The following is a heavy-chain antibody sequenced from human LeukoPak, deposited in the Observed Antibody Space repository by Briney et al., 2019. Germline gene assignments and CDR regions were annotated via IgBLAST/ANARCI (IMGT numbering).Heavy chain of an antibody. Sequence: SETLSLTCAVYGRSFSGYYWSWIRQPPGKGLEWIGEINHSGSTNYNPSLKSRVTISVDTSKNQFSLHLSSVTAADTAIYYCARYSSTWANWFDPWGQGTLVTVSS. CDR1: GRSFSGYY. CDR3: ARYSSTWANWFDP. CDR2: INHSGST. J-gene: IGHJ5*02. D-gene: IGHD6-13*01. V-gene: IGHV4-34*01.